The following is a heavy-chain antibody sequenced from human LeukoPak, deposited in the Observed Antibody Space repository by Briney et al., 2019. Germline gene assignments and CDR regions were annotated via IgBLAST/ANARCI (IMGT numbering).Heavy chain of an antibody. V-gene: IGHV1-46*01. CDR1: GYTFTSYY. CDR3: ARESSVTATY. D-gene: IGHD2-15*01. Sequence: ASVKVSCKASGYTFTSYYMHWVRQAPGQGLGWMGIINPSYGSTSYTQNFQGRVTMTRDTSTSTVYMELSSLRSEDTAVFYCARESSVTATYWGQGTLVIVSS. CDR2: INPSYGST. J-gene: IGHJ4*02.